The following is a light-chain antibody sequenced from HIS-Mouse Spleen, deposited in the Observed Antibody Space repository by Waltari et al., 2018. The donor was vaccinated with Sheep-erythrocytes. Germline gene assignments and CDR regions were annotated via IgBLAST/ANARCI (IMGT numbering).Light chain of an antibody. CDR3: CSYAGSSTPWV. J-gene: IGLJ3*02. Sequence: QSALTQPASVSGSPGQAITISCTGTSSDVGSYILVSWYQQHPGQAPQLMSYEGSLRSSVVSNRFSGSTSGNTASLTISELQAEDEADYYCCSYAGSSTPWVFGGGTKLTVL. CDR2: EGS. CDR1: SSDVGSYIL. V-gene: IGLV2-23*01.